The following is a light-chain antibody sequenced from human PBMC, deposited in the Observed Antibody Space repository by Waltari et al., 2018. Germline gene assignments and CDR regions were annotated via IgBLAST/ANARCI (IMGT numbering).Light chain of an antibody. Sequence: QSVLTQLPSASGTPGQRVTISCSGSNSNIGSNTVNWYQQLPGTAPKLLIYSNNQRPSGVPDRFSGSKSGTSASLAISGLQSEDEAHYYCSSWGGSLAGVVFGGGTKLTVL. CDR1: NSNIGSNT. J-gene: IGLJ2*01. V-gene: IGLV1-44*01. CDR3: SSWGGSLAGVV. CDR2: SNN.